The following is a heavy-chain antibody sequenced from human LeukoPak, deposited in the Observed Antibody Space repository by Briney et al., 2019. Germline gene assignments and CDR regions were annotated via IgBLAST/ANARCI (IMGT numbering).Heavy chain of an antibody. Sequence: PSETLSLTCTVSGGSISSYYWSWIRQPAGKGLEWIGRIYTSGSTNYNPSLKSRVTMSVDTSKNQFSLKLSSVTAADTAVYYCAGSVESYRTGYSNYYYYMDVWGKGTTVTVSS. V-gene: IGHV4-4*07. J-gene: IGHJ6*03. CDR3: AGSVESYRTGYSNYYYYMDV. CDR1: GGSISSYY. D-gene: IGHD3-10*01. CDR2: IYTSGST.